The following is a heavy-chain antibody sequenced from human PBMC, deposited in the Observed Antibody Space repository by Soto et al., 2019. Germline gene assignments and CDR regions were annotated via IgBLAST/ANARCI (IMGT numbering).Heavy chain of an antibody. Sequence: QVQLVQSGAEVKKPGASVKVSCKASGYTFTSYGISWVRQAPGQGLEWMGWISAYNGNTNYAQKLQGRVTTTTDTSTRTAYMELRSLRSDDQAGYYCARDDCISTRCYVSYWGQGTLVTVSS. CDR3: ARDDCISTRCYVSY. V-gene: IGHV1-18*01. D-gene: IGHD2-2*01. CDR2: ISAYNGNT. CDR1: GYTFTSYG. J-gene: IGHJ4*02.